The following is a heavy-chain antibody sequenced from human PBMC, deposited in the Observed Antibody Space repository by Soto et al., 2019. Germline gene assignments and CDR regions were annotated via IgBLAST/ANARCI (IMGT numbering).Heavy chain of an antibody. D-gene: IGHD4-4*01. J-gene: IGHJ6*03. CDR2: ISAYNGNT. V-gene: IGHV1-18*01. CDR1: GYTFTSYG. CDR3: ARDRLHLYYYYYMDV. Sequence: GASVKVSCKASGYTFTSYGISWVRQAPGQGLEWMGWISAYNGNTNYAQKLQGRVTMTTDTSTSTAYMELRSLRSDDTAVYYCARDRLHLYYYYYMDVWGKGTTVTVSS.